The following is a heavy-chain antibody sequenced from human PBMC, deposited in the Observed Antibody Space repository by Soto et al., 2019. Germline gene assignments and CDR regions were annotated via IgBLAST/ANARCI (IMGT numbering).Heavy chain of an antibody. V-gene: IGHV3-30*04. J-gene: IGHJ4*02. Sequence: LRLSCAASGFTFSNFVMHWVRQAPGKGLEWVAATSYDGKNKDHADSVKGRFTISRDNSKNTLYLQMNSLRHEDTAVYFCARERAIAATGIFYYWGQGTLVTVSS. D-gene: IGHD6-13*01. CDR2: TSYDGKNK. CDR3: ARERAIAATGIFYY. CDR1: GFTFSNFV.